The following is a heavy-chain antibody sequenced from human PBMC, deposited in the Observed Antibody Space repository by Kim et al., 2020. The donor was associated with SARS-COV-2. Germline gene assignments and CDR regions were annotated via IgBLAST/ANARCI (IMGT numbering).Heavy chain of an antibody. CDR3: AKSTLSSGNYPAV. CDR2: IDGSGTYT. J-gene: IGHJ4*02. Sequence: GGSLRLSCAASGFTFSSYAMSWVRQAPGKGLEWVSGIDGSGTYTYYAESVRGRFTISRDNSKITLYLQMNSLRVEDTAVYYCAKSTLSSGNYPAVWGQGTLVTVSS. D-gene: IGHD1-26*01. V-gene: IGHV3-23*01. CDR1: GFTFSSYA.